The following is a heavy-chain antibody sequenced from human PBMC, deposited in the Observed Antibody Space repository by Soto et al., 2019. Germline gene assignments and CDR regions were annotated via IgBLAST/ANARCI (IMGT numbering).Heavy chain of an antibody. V-gene: IGHV5-51*01. CDR3: ATAAGLLDDVFDV. Sequence: GESLKLSCKGSGYSFATYWIGWVRQMPGKGLEWMGIIYPGDSDTRYSPSFQGQVTISADKSISTAYLQWSSLKASDTAMYYCATAAGLLDDVFDVWGQGTMVTVSS. J-gene: IGHJ3*01. CDR2: IYPGDSDT. D-gene: IGHD2-15*01. CDR1: GYSFATYW.